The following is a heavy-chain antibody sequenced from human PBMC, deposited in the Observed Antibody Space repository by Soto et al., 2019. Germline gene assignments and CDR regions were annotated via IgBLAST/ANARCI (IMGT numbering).Heavy chain of an antibody. CDR2: ISWNSGSI. CDR1: GFTFDDYA. Sequence: SLRLSCAASGFTFDDYAMHWVRQAPGKGLEWVSGISWNSGSIGYADSVKGRFTISRDNAKNSLYLQMNSLRAEDTALYYCAKDAQWLVRPYYYYYYMDVWGKGTTVTVSS. CDR3: AKDAQWLVRPYYYYYYMDV. D-gene: IGHD6-19*01. V-gene: IGHV3-9*01. J-gene: IGHJ6*03.